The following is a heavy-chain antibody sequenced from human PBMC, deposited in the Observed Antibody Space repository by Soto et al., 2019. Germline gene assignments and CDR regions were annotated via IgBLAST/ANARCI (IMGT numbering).Heavy chain of an antibody. Sequence: QVQLVESGGGVVQPGTSLRLSCAASGFTFSTYGMHWVRQAPGKGLEWVAVISYDGTNKYYVDSVKGRFTISRDNSKNTLYLQRNSLRAEDTAIYFCAKDGEHLVGDYYYYGMDVWGQGTTVTVSS. CDR3: AKDGEHLVGDYYYYGMDV. CDR2: ISYDGTNK. D-gene: IGHD6-6*01. CDR1: GFTFSTYG. V-gene: IGHV3-30*18. J-gene: IGHJ6*02.